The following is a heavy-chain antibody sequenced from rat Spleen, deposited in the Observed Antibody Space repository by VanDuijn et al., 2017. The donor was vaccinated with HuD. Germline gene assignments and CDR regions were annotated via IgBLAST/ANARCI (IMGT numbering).Heavy chain of an antibody. D-gene: IGHD3-1*01. CDR3: ARRGAPYWYFDF. CDR1: GFTFSDYA. J-gene: IGHJ1*01. CDR2: IIYDGSST. V-gene: IGHV5-17*01. Sequence: EVQLVESGGGLVQPGRSLKLSCAASGFTFSDYAMAWVRQAPKKGMEWVATIIYDGSSTYYRDSVKGRFTISRENAKSTLYLQMDSLRSEETATYYCARRGAPYWYFDFWGPGTMVTVSS.